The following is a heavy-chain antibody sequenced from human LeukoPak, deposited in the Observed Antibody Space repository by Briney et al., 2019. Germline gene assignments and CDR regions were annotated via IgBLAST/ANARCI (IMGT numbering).Heavy chain of an antibody. V-gene: IGHV3-7*05. Sequence: PGGSLILSCAVSGFTFSRHWMNRVRQAPGKGLEWVATTNLDGGAEYYVDSVKGRFTISRDNAKNSLYLQMNSLRAEDTAVYYCAKYQAGSGSYYYFDYWGQGTLVTVSS. CDR3: AKYQAGSGSYYYFDY. D-gene: IGHD3-10*01. CDR2: TNLDGGAE. J-gene: IGHJ4*02. CDR1: GFTFSRHW.